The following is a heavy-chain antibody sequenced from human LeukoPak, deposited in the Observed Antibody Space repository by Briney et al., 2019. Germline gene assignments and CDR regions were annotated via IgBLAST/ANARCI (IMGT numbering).Heavy chain of an antibody. CDR3: ARDSPGDGYNRGHY. Sequence: ASVKVSCKTSGYTLTSYGFSWVRQAPGQGLEWMGWISAYNGNTRYAQNLQGRVTMTTDSSTSTTYMELRSLRSDDTAVYYCARDSPGDGYNRGHYWGQETLVTVSS. CDR1: GYTLTSYG. J-gene: IGHJ4*02. D-gene: IGHD5-24*01. V-gene: IGHV1-18*01. CDR2: ISAYNGNT.